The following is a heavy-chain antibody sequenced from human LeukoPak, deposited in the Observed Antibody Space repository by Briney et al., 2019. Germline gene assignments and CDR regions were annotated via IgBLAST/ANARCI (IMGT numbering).Heavy chain of an antibody. CDR2: IYYSGST. D-gene: IGHD3-10*01. CDR1: GGSISSGGYY. Sequence: SETLSLTCTVSGGSISSGGYYWSWIRQHPGKGLEWIGYIYYSGSTYYNPSLKSRVTISVDTSKNQFSLKLSSVTAADTAVYYCARVTRLGDYGSGSYYKAFDIWGQGTMVTVSS. J-gene: IGHJ3*02. CDR3: ARVTRLGDYGSGSYYKAFDI. V-gene: IGHV4-31*03.